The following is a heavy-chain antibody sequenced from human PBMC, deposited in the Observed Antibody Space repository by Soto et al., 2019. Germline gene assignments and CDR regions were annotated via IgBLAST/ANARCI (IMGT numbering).Heavy chain of an antibody. CDR3: VPGSSGAGGEDR. D-gene: IGHD3-10*01. V-gene: IGHV3-23*01. Sequence: EVQLLQSGGGLVQPGGSLRLSCEASGVTFIHHAMTWVRQAPGKGLEWVSSISESGDTTYYADSVKGRFTISRDNPKNTVLLQMSGLRDDDTAVYCCVPGSSGAGGEDRWGQGTLVTVSS. J-gene: IGHJ5*02. CDR1: GVTFIHHA. CDR2: ISESGDTT.